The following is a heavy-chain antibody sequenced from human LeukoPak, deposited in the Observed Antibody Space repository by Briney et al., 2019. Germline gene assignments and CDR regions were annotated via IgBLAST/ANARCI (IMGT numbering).Heavy chain of an antibody. V-gene: IGHV4-59*08. CDR3: ARQVKAPDEPNWFDP. CDR1: GGSISSYY. CDR2: IYYSGST. J-gene: IGHJ5*02. Sequence: SETLSLTCTVSGGSISSYYWSWIRQPPGKGLEWIGYIYYSGSTNYNPSLKSRVTISVDTSKNQFSLKLSSVTAADTAVYYCARQVKAPDEPNWFDPWGQGTLVTVSS. D-gene: IGHD1-14*01.